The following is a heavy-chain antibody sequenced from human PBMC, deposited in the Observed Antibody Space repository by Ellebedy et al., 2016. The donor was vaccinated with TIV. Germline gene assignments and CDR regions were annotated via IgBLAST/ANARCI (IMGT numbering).Heavy chain of an antibody. V-gene: IGHV1-8*01. J-gene: IGHJ6*01. CDR2: MNPNSGNT. CDR3: AVLPAGQYYYYYYGMEV. Sequence: ASVKVSCXASGYTFTSYDINWVRQATGQGLEWMGWMNPNSGNTGYAQKFQGRVTMTRNTSISTAYMELSSLRSEDTAVYYCAVLPAGQYYYYYYGMEVWGQGTTATVSS. D-gene: IGHD2-2*01. CDR1: GYTFTSYD.